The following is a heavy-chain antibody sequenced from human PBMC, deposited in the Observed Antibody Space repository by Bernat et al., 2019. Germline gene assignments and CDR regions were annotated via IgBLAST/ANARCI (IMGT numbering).Heavy chain of an antibody. CDR2: IYGGGNT. Sequence: EVQLVESGGGLVQPGGSLRLSCAASGFSVSSNYMSWVRQAPGKGLEWVSVIYGGGNTQYADSVKGRFTISRDNSKNTLYLQMNSLRAEDTAVYYCARDFQLGWGQGTLVTVSS. D-gene: IGHD1-1*01. CDR1: GFSVSSNY. V-gene: IGHV3-66*01. CDR3: ARDFQLG. J-gene: IGHJ4*02.